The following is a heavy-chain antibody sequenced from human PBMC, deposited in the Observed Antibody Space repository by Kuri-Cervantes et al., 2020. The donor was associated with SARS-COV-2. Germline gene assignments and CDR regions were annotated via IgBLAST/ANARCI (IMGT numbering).Heavy chain of an antibody. Sequence: ASVKVSCKASGYTFTGYYMHWVRQAPGQGLEWMGWINPNSGNTGYAQKFQGRVTMTRNTSISTAYMELSSLRSEDTAVYYCARLLGHCSGGSCYSWFDPWGQGTLVTVSS. CDR2: INPNSGNT. V-gene: IGHV1-8*02. CDR1: GYTFTGYY. CDR3: ARLLGHCSGGSCYSWFDP. J-gene: IGHJ5*02. D-gene: IGHD2-15*01.